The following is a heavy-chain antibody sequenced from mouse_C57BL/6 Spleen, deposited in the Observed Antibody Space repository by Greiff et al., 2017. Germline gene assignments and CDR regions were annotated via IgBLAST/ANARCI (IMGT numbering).Heavy chain of an antibody. CDR2: IDPSDSYT. J-gene: IGHJ3*01. D-gene: IGHD3-3*01. CDR1: GYTFTSYW. Sequence: QVQLQQPGAELVMPGASVKLSCKASGYTFTSYWMHWVKQRPGQGLEWIGEIDPSDSYTNYNQKFKGKSTLTVDKSSSTAYMQLSSLTSEDSAVYYCARAGTKRFFAYWGQGTLVTVSA. V-gene: IGHV1-69*01. CDR3: ARAGTKRFFAY.